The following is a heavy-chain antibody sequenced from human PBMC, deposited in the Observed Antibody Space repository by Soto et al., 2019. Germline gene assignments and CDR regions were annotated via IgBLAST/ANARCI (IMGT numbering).Heavy chain of an antibody. CDR1: GGSFSGYY. Sequence: SETLSLTCAVYGGSFSGYYWSWIRQPPGKGLEWIGEINHSGSTNYNPSLKSRVTISVDTTKNQFSLKLSSVTAVDTDVYYWARGGNIVVVPAAIVTGNWFDHWGQGTLVTVSS. CDR2: INHSGST. D-gene: IGHD2-2*01. CDR3: ARGGNIVVVPAAIVTGNWFDH. J-gene: IGHJ5*02. V-gene: IGHV4-34*01.